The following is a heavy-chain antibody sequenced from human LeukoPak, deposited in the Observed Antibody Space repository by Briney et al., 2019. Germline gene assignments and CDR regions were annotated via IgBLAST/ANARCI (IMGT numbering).Heavy chain of an antibody. V-gene: IGHV3-21*01. CDR1: GFTFSSYS. D-gene: IGHD3-3*01. Sequence: GGSLRLSCAASGFTFSSYSMNWVRQAPGKGLEWVSSVSSSSSYICYADSVKGRFTISRDNAKNSLYLQMNSLRAEDTAVYYCARVRSDSHYDFWSGYYYMDVWGKGTTVTVSS. CDR2: VSSSSSYI. J-gene: IGHJ6*03. CDR3: ARVRSDSHYDFWSGYYYMDV.